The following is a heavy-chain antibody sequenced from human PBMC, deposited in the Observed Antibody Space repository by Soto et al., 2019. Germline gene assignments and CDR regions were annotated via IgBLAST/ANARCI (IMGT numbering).Heavy chain of an antibody. CDR2: VYYSGST. J-gene: IGHJ4*02. CDR1: GGSISSSSYY. D-gene: IGHD3-22*01. CDR3: ARFCFDRSCYYGAFDY. Sequence: SETLSLTCTVSGGSISSSSYYWAWIRQPPGRGLEWIGSVYYSGSTYYNSSLKSRVTISVDTSKNQFSLKLSSVTAADTAVYYCARFCFDRSCYYGAFDYCAQRTLAPV. V-gene: IGHV4-39*01.